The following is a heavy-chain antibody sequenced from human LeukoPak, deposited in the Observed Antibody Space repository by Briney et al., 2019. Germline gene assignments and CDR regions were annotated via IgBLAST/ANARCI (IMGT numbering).Heavy chain of an antibody. CDR3: ARDLVRGVIFPHGMDV. CDR2: IGTAGDT. J-gene: IGHJ6*02. V-gene: IGHV3-13*01. Sequence: PGGSLRLSCAASGFTFSSYDMHWVRQAPGKGLEWVSAIGTAGDTYYPGSVKGRFTISRENAKNSLYLQMNSLRAGDTAVYYCARDLVRGVIFPHGMDVWGQGTTVTVSS. D-gene: IGHD3-10*01. CDR1: GFTFSSYD.